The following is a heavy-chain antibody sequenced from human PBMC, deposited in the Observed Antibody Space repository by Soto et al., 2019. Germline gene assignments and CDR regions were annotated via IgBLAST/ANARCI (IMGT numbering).Heavy chain of an antibody. V-gene: IGHV3-30-3*01. CDR3: ARFYYDSSGYLPSPYYYYYGMDV. D-gene: IGHD3-22*01. Sequence: PGGSLRLSCAASGFTFRDYALHWVRQAPGKGLEWVALISYDGINKYYADSVKGRFTISRDNSKNTVSLQMNSLRAEDTAVYYCARFYYDSSGYLPSPYYYYYGMDVWGQGTTVTVSS. J-gene: IGHJ6*02. CDR2: ISYDGINK. CDR1: GFTFRDYA.